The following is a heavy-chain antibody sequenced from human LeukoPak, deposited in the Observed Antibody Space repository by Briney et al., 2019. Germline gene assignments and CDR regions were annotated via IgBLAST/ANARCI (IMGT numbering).Heavy chain of an antibody. CDR1: GFNFNVYR. CDR2: MTSDSNTI. J-gene: IGHJ4*02. D-gene: IGHD3-3*01. CDR3: ARSTEWFADY. V-gene: IGHV3-48*01. Sequence: PGGSMRLSCAASGFNFNVYRMNWVRQTPGKGLEWISYMTSDSNTIYYADSVRGRFTISRDNAKKSVYLELSNLRADDTAMYYCARSTEWFADYWGQGTLVTVSS.